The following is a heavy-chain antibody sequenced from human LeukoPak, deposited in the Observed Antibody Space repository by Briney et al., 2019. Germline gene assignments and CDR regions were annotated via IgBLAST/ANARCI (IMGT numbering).Heavy chain of an antibody. J-gene: IGHJ3*02. CDR2: INWNGGIT. Sequence: PGGSLRLSCAASGFTDYGMSWVRQAPGKGLEWVSGINWNGGITTYADSVKGRFTISRDNAKNSLYLQMNGLRAEDTAFYYCARDRDQWLEAFDIWGQGTMVTVSS. CDR3: ARDRDQWLEAFDI. V-gene: IGHV3-20*04. CDR1: GFTDYG. D-gene: IGHD6-19*01.